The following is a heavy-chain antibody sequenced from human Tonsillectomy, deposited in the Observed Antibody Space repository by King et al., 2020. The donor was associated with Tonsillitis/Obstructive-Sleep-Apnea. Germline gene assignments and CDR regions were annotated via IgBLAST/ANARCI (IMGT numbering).Heavy chain of an antibody. Sequence: QLQESGPGLVKPSETLSLTCTVSGGSISSYYWSWIRQPPGKGLEWIGYIYYSGSTNYNPSLKSRVTISVDTSKNQFSLKLSSVTAADTAVYYCAGRLAVADTFDYWGQGTLVTVSS. J-gene: IGHJ4*02. V-gene: IGHV4-59*01. D-gene: IGHD6-19*01. CDR2: IYYSGST. CDR3: AGRLAVADTFDY. CDR1: GGSISSYY.